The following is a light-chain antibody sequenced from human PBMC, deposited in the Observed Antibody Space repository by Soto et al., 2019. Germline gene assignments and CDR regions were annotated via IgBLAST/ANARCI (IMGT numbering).Light chain of an antibody. Sequence: EILMTQSPATLSLSPWERATLSFRASQSVSSGYLAWYQQKTGQAPRLLIYGASNRATDIPDRLSGRGSGKDFTLTISRLETEDFAVYYCQQYGSSPHSSTFGQGTKVDIK. CDR2: GAS. CDR1: QSVSSGY. CDR3: QQYGSSPHSST. J-gene: IGKJ1*01. V-gene: IGKV3-20*01.